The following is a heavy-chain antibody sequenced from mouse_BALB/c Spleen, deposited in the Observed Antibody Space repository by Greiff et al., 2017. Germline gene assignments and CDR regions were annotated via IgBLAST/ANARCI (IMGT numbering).Heavy chain of an antibody. CDR1: GYSITSDYA. J-gene: IGHJ4*01. CDR2: ISYSGST. CDR3: AISYGNYVGYAMDY. D-gene: IGHD2-1*01. V-gene: IGHV3-2*02. Sequence: VQLKESGPGLVKPSQSLSLTCTVTGYSITSDYAWNWIRQFPGNKLEWMGYISYSGSTSYNPSLKSRISITRDTSKNQFFLQLNSVTTEDTATYYCAISYGNYVGYAMDYWGQGTSVTVSS.